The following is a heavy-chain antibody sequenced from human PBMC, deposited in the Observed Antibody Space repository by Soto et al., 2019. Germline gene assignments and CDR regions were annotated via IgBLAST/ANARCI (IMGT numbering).Heavy chain of an antibody. V-gene: IGHV1-69*06. J-gene: IGHJ6*02. CDR3: ARDMIAVAGPHANYYYYGMDV. Sequence: ASVKVSCKASVGTFSSYAISWVRQAPGQGLEWMVGIIPIFGTANYAQKFQGRVTLTADKSTSTADMELSSLRSEDTAVYYCARDMIAVAGPHANYYYYGMDVWGQGTTVTVSS. CDR1: VGTFSSYA. CDR2: IIPIFGTA. D-gene: IGHD6-19*01.